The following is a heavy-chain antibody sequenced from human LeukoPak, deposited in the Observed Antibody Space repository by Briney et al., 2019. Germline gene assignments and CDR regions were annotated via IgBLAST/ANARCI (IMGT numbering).Heavy chain of an antibody. J-gene: IGHJ3*02. V-gene: IGHV4-59*01. CDR3: ARGGSIVGATPHDTFDI. CDR2: MYYSGST. Sequence: PSETLSLTCTVSGGSTSSTYYWSWIRQPPGKGLDWIAYMYYSGSTNYNPSLKSRVSISVDTSKNQFSLKLTSVTAADTAVYYCARGGSIVGATPHDTFDIWGQGTMVTVSS. D-gene: IGHD1-26*01. CDR1: GGSTSSTYY.